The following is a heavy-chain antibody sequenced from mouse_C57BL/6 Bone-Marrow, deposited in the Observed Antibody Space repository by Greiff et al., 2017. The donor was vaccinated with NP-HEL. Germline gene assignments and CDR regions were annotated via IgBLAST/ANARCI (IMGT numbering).Heavy chain of an antibody. CDR2: INPNNGGT. CDR3: ASPVLGLYYFDY. V-gene: IGHV1-26*01. J-gene: IGHJ2*01. D-gene: IGHD4-1*01. Sequence: EVQLQQSGPELVKPGASVKISCKASGYTFTDYYMNWVKQSHGKSLEWIGDINPNNGGTSYNQKFKGKATLTVDKSSSTAYMELRSLTSEDSAVYYCASPVLGLYYFDYWGQGTTLTVSS. CDR1: GYTFTDYY.